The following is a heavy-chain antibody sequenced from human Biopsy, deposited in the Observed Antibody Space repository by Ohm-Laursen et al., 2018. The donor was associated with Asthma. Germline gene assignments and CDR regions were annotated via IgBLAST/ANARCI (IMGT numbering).Heavy chain of an antibody. D-gene: IGHD6-19*01. CDR1: GGTFNTYV. CDR2: INSVFGTT. J-gene: IGHJ4*02. CDR3: AREGIAVAHFDY. Sequence: SSVKVSCKSLGGTFNTYVIGWVRQAPGQGLEWMGGINSVFGTTTYPQKFQDRVTITADDSTSTVYMELSSLRAEDTAVYYCAREGIAVAHFDYWDQGTLVTVSS. V-gene: IGHV1-69*01.